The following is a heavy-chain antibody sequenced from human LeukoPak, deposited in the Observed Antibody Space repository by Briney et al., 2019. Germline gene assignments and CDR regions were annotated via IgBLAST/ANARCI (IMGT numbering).Heavy chain of an antibody. Sequence: PGGSLRLSCAASGFTFSSYWMSWVRQAPGKGLEWVANIKEDGSKKYYVDSVKGRFAISRDNAKNSLYLQMNSLRAEDTAVYYCARLSFWSEYRSSWYLDYWGQGTLVTVSS. V-gene: IGHV3-7*01. CDR2: IKEDGSKK. J-gene: IGHJ4*02. D-gene: IGHD6-13*01. CDR3: ARLSFWSEYRSSWYLDY. CDR1: GFTFSSYW.